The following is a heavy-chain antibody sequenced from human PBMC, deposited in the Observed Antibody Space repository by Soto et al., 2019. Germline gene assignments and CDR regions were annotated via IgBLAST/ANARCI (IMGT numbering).Heavy chain of an antibody. V-gene: IGHV3-48*03. CDR2: ISPTATAI. CDR1: GFTFSSFE. J-gene: IGHJ4*02. D-gene: IGHD7-27*01. CDR3: AREWGYYLDY. Sequence: EVQLVESGGGLVRPGGALTLSCAVSGFTFSSFEMNWVRQAPGKGLEWLSYISPTATAIYYADSVKGRFTISRDNAKTSLYLHMSSLRADDTAVYYCAREWGYYLDYGGQGTPVTVSS.